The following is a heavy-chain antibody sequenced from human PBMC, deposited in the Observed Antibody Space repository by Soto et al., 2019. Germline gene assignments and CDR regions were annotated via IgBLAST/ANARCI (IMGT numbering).Heavy chain of an antibody. CDR1: GGSFSGYY. V-gene: IGHV4-34*01. D-gene: IGHD5-12*01. CDR3: ARGYPGRCLQLRGWLDP. CDR2: INHSGSP. Sequence: PSETLSLTCAVYGGSFSGYYWSWIRQPPGNGLEWIGEINHSGSPNYNPSRKSRVTISVDTSKNQSSLNLSSVTAAETAVYYCARGYPGRCLQLRGWLDPWGKGTLVTVS. J-gene: IGHJ5*02.